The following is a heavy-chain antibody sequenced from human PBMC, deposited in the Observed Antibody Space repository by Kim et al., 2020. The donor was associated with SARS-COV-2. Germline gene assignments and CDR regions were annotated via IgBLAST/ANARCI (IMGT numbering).Heavy chain of an antibody. Sequence: TGTPTYAQGFTGRFVFSLDTSVSTAYLQISSLKAEDTAVYYCARDPALDYWGQGTLVTVSS. CDR2: TGTP. J-gene: IGHJ4*02. CDR3: ARDPALDY. V-gene: IGHV7-4-1*02.